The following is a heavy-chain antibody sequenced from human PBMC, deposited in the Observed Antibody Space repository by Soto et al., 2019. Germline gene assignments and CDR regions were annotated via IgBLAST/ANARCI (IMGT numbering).Heavy chain of an antibody. V-gene: IGHV6-1*01. CDR1: GDSVSSNNVA. J-gene: IGHJ6*02. CDR3: VRDKTVTRGYGMDV. CDR2: TNYRSKWYH. D-gene: IGHD4-17*01. Sequence: QVQLQQSGPGLVKPSQILSLTCAISGDSVSSNNVAWNWIRQSPSRGLEWLGRTNYRSKWYHDYAVSVKSRITINPATSKNQFSLQLNAVTPEDTAVYYCVRDKTVTRGYGMDVWGQGTTVTVSS.